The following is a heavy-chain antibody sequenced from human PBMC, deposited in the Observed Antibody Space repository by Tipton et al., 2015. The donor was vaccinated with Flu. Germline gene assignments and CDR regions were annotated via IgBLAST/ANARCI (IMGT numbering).Heavy chain of an antibody. J-gene: IGHJ4*02. CDR2: IYYTGTT. V-gene: IGHV4-31*03. D-gene: IGHD4/OR15-4a*01. CDR1: GGSISSGSYY. CDR3: ARDNAVFPGALYY. Sequence: TLSLTCSVSGGSISSGSYYWTWIRQPPGKGLEWIGHIYYTGTTHYSPSLKSRVTISRDASVNQFSLTLRSVTAADTAVYFCARDNAVFPGALYYWGLGTLVIVSS.